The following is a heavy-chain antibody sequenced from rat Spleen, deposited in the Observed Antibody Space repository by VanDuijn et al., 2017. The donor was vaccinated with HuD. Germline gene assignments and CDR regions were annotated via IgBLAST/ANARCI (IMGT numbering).Heavy chain of an antibody. CDR1: GYSITSNY. D-gene: IGHD1-11*01. CDR3: ARVRGVMDA. V-gene: IGHV3-1*01. J-gene: IGHJ4*01. Sequence: EVQLQESGPGLVEPSQSLSLTCSVTGYSITSNYWGWIRKFPGNKMEWIGHISYSGTISYNPSLKSRISITRETSKNQFFLQLNSVTSEDTATYYCARVRGVMDAWGQGASVTVSS. CDR2: ISYSGTI.